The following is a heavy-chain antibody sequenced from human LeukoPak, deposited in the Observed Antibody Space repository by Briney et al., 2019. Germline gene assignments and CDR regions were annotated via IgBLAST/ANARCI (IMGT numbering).Heavy chain of an antibody. J-gene: IGHJ4*02. CDR2: INPNSGGT. D-gene: IGHD3-22*01. CDR3: ARARLELVITTFDY. Sequence: ASVKVSCKASGYTFTGYYMHWVRQAPGQGLEWMGCINPNSGGTNYAQKFQGRVTMTRDTSISTAYMELSRLRSGDTAVYYCARARLELVITTFDYWGQGTLVTVSS. CDR1: GYTFTGYY. V-gene: IGHV1-2*02.